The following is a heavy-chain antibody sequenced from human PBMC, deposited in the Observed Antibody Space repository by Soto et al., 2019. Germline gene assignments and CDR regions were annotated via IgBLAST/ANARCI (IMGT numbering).Heavy chain of an antibody. CDR3: AMLGGWSGGSNDMDV. CDR2: INTNSGST. J-gene: IGHJ6*02. V-gene: IGHV1-46*01. CDR1: GYTFTRSG. Sequence: RASVKVSCKASGYTFTRSGINWGRQAPGQGFEWMGRINTNSGSTNYAQKFQGRVTMTRDTSTSTVYMELSSLRSEDTAVYYCAMLGGWSGGSNDMDVWGQGTTVTVSS. D-gene: IGHD6-19*01.